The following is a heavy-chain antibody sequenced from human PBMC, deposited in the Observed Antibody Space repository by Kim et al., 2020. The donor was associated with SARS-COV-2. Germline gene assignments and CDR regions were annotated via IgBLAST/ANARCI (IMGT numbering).Heavy chain of an antibody. J-gene: IGHJ2*01. Sequence: SETLSLTCAVYGGSFSGYYWSWIRQPPGKGLEWIGEINHSGSTNYNPSLKSRVTISVDTSKNQFSLKLSSVTAADTAVYYCARGSGITIFGVVIIYWYF. CDR3: ARGSGITIFGVVIIYWYF. D-gene: IGHD3-3*01. CDR2: INHSGST. CDR1: GGSFSGYY. V-gene: IGHV4-34*01.